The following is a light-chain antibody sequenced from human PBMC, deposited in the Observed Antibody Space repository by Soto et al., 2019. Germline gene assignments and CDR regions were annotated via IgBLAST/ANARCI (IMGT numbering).Light chain of an antibody. Sequence: EIVMTQSPATLSVSPGERVTLSCRASQSVSSNLAWYQQKPGQAPRLLIYGASTGATGIPARFSGSGSGTESTLTISSLQSEDFAVYYCQQYNNWPPWTFGQGTKVEIK. V-gene: IGKV3-15*01. J-gene: IGKJ1*01. CDR1: QSVSSN. CDR2: GAS. CDR3: QQYNNWPPWT.